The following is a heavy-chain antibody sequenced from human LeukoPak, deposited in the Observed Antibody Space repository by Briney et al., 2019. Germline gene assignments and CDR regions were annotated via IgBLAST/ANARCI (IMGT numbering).Heavy chain of an antibody. CDR2: IYYSGST. Sequence: PSQTLSLTCTVSGGSISSGGYYWRWIRQHPGKGLEWIGYIYYSGSTYYNPSLKSRITISVDTSKNQFSLKLSSVTAADTAVCYCARVIAVTGMAHWFDPWGQGTLVTVSS. CDR3: ARVIAVTGMAHWFDP. V-gene: IGHV4-31*03. CDR1: GGSISSGGYY. D-gene: IGHD6-19*01. J-gene: IGHJ5*02.